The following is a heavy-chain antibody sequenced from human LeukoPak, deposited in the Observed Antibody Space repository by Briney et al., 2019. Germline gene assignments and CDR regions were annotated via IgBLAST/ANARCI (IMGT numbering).Heavy chain of an antibody. D-gene: IGHD2-15*01. V-gene: IGHV3-33*01. CDR2: IWYDGSNK. Sequence: PGRSLRLSCAASGFTFSGYGMHWVRQAPGKGLEWVAVIWYDGSNKYYADSVQGRFTISRDNSKNTLYLQMNSLRAEDTAVYYCARTPGGCSGGSCYSGSFDYWGQGTLVTVSS. CDR1: GFTFSGYG. J-gene: IGHJ4*02. CDR3: ARTPGGCSGGSCYSGSFDY.